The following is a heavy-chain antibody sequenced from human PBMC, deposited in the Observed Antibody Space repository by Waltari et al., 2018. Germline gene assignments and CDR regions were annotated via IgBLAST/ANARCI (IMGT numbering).Heavy chain of an antibody. J-gene: IGHJ4*02. CDR2: IIPKIGAS. CDR1: GGRFGRFA. Sequence: QVQLVQSGAEVKKPGSSVKVSCKASGGRFGRFAISWVRQAAGEGLEWMGGIIPKIGASNYAQKFQGRVTITADDSTRIAYMEVRSLRFEDTAVYFCATDTSPPYWGQGTLVIVSS. D-gene: IGHD2-2*01. CDR3: ATDTSPPY. V-gene: IGHV1-69*01.